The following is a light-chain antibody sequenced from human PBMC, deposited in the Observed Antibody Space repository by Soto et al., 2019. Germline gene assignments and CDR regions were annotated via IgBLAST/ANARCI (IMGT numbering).Light chain of an antibody. CDR3: QKYNTAPLT. Sequence: DLQMTQSPSSLSASVGDRVTITCRASQGISKDLAWFQQKPGKVPKLLIYTASTLQSGVPSLFSGSGSGTRFTLTISSLQPEDVAIYYCQKYNTAPLTFGGGNKVEIK. J-gene: IGKJ4*01. V-gene: IGKV1-27*01. CDR1: QGISKD. CDR2: TAS.